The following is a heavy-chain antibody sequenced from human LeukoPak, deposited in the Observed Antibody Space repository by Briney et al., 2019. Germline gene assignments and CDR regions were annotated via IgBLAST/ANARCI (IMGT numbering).Heavy chain of an antibody. CDR1: DYSISSGYH. V-gene: IGHV4-38-2*01. D-gene: IGHD1-26*01. J-gene: IGHJ6*03. CDR3: ARGYIGNSGRYYYYYMDV. Sequence: SETLSLTCAVSDYSISSGYHWGWIRQPPGKGLEWIGSISRSGSTYYSPSLKGRVTMSVDSSKNEFSLNLSSVTAADTAVYYCARGYIGNSGRYYYYYMDVWAKGPRSPSP. CDR2: ISRSGST.